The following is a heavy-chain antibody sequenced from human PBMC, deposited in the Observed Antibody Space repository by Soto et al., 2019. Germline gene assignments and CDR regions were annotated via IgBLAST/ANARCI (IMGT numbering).Heavy chain of an antibody. CDR2: IIPFFGTA. D-gene: IGHD4-17*01. CDR1: GGTFSTFG. V-gene: IGHV1-69*13. CDR3: AKSAPMDAGDKYYYDF. Sequence: SVKVSCKASGGTFSTFGISWVRQAPGQGLEWMGGIIPFFGTARYSQKFEDRITITADESTNTVYMDLGSLTSEDTAIYYCAKSAPMDAGDKYYYDFWGQGALVTVSS. J-gene: IGHJ4*02.